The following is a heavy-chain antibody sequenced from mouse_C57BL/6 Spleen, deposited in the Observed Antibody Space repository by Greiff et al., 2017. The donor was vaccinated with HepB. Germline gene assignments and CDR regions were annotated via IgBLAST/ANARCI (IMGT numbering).Heavy chain of an antibody. Sequence: VQLQQSGPELVKPGASVKISCKASGYAFSRSWMNWVKQRPGTGLEWIGRIYPGDGDTNYNGKFKGKATLTADKSSRTAYMQLSSLTSEDSAVSFCARWDSYPYFDYWGQGTTLTVSS. CDR2: IYPGDGDT. V-gene: IGHV1-82*01. CDR1: GYAFSRSW. J-gene: IGHJ2*01. D-gene: IGHD3-3*01. CDR3: ARWDSYPYFDY.